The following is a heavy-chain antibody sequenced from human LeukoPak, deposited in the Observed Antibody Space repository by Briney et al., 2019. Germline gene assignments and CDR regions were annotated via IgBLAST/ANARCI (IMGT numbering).Heavy chain of an antibody. J-gene: IGHJ6*02. Sequence: GGSLRLSCAASGFTFSSYWMHWVRQAPGKGLVWVSRINSDGSSTSYADSVKGRFTISRDNAKNTLYLQMNSLRAEDTAVYYCARSDYQRYYYGMDVWGQGTTVTVSS. D-gene: IGHD3-16*01. CDR1: GFTFSSYW. CDR3: ARSDYQRYYYGMDV. V-gene: IGHV3-74*01. CDR2: INSDGSST.